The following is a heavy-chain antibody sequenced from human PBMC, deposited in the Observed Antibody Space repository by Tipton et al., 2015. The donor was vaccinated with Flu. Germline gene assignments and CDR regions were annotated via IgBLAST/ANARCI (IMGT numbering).Heavy chain of an antibody. CDR1: GFIFSDYY. D-gene: IGHD6-19*01. CDR2: ISSSGTSI. CDR3: VRAEYSSGWCDVFDV. V-gene: IGHV3-11*04. Sequence: SLRLSCAASGFIFSDYYINWIRQAPGKGPEWVSHISSSGTSIYYADSVKGRFTISRDNSGNTLHLQMDSLRGDDTAVYYCVRAEYSSGWCDVFDVWGQGTMVTVSS. J-gene: IGHJ3*01.